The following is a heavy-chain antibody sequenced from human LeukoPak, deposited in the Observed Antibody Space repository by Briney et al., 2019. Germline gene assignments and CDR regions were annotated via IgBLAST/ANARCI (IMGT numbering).Heavy chain of an antibody. D-gene: IGHD2-15*01. V-gene: IGHV3-21*01. CDR3: ARRSIVVVVAAPGWFDP. J-gene: IGHJ5*02. CDR2: ISSSSSYI. CDR1: GFTFSSYS. Sequence: GGSLRLSCAASGFTFSSYSMNWVRQAPGKGLEWVSSISSSSSYIYYADSVKGRFTISRDNAKNSLYLQMNSLRAEDTAVYYCARRSIVVVVAAPGWFDPWGQGTLVTVSS.